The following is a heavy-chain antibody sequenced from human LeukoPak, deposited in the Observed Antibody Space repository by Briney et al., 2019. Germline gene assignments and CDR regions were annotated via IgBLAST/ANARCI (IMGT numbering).Heavy chain of an antibody. Sequence: GGSLRLSCAASGFIFSSYSMNWVRQAPGKGLEWVSYISGSSTTIYYADSLKGRFTISRDNAKNSLYLQMNSLRAEDTAVYYCARVSMIRGLDYYYYMDVWGKGTTVTVSS. CDR1: GFIFSSYS. D-gene: IGHD5-24*01. CDR3: ARVSMIRGLDYYYYMDV. V-gene: IGHV3-48*04. CDR2: ISGSSTTI. J-gene: IGHJ6*03.